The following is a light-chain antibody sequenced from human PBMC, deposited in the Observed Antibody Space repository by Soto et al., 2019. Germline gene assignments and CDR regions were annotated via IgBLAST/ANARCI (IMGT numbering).Light chain of an antibody. J-gene: IGLJ1*01. CDR2: DVN. Sequence: QSALTQPASVSGSPGQSITISCTGTSSDVGGYNYVSWYQQRPGKAPKLMIYDVNNRPSGVSNRFSGSKSGNTASLTISGLQAEDEADYYCSSYTSSSTRVFGTGTKLNVL. CDR1: SSDVGGYNY. V-gene: IGLV2-14*01. CDR3: SSYTSSSTRV.